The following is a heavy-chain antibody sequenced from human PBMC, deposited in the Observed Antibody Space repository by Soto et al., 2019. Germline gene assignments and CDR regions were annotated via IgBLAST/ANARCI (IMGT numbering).Heavy chain of an antibody. J-gene: IGHJ5*02. CDR1: GFTFSSYA. D-gene: IGHD3-22*01. CDR2: ISGSGGST. V-gene: IGHV3-23*01. Sequence: EVQLLESGGGLVQPGGSLRLSCAASGFTFSSYAMSWVRQAPGKGLEWVSAISGSGGSTYYADSVKGRFTISRDNSKNTLYLQMNSLRAEDTAVYYCAKAVYSTYYYDSSAINWFDPWGQGTLVTVSS. CDR3: AKAVYSTYYYDSSAINWFDP.